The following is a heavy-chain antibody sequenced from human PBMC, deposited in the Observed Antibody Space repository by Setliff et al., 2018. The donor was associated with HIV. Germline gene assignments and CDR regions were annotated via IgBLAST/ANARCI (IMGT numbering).Heavy chain of an antibody. D-gene: IGHD3-22*01. CDR2: INHSGST. CDR3: AREQYFDSSGYYY. V-gene: IGHV4-34*01. J-gene: IGHJ4*02. Sequence: PSETLSLTCAVYGGSFSDYYWTWIRQSPGKGLEWIGEINHSGSTNYNPSLKSRVTISVDTSKNQFSLKLSSVTAADTAVYYCAREQYFDSSGYYYWGQGTLVTVSS. CDR1: GGSFSDYY.